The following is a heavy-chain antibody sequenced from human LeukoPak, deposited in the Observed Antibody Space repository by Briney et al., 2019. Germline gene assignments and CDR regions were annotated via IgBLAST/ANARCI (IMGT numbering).Heavy chain of an antibody. CDR3: ATRLLVRAMAFDI. D-gene: IGHD2-15*01. Sequence: GGSLRLSCAASGFTFSSHGMNWVRQAPGKGLEWVSGISGSGGSTYYADSAKGRFTISRDNSKNTLYLQMSSLRAEDTAVYYCATRLLVRAMAFDIWGQGTMVTVSS. CDR1: GFTFSSHG. V-gene: IGHV3-23*01. CDR2: ISGSGGST. J-gene: IGHJ3*02.